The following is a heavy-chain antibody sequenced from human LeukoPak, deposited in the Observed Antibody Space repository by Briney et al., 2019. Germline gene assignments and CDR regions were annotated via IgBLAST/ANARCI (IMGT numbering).Heavy chain of an antibody. D-gene: IGHD3-22*01. J-gene: IGHJ4*02. CDR1: GFTFSSYG. CDR2: IWYDGSNK. CDR3: AKDSRYDPITMIVVVMIPADFDY. Sequence: GRSLRLSCAASGFTFSSYGMHWVRQAPGKGLEWVAVIWYDGSNKYYADSVKGRFTISRDNSKNTLYLQMNSLRAEDAAVYYCAKDSRYDPITMIVVVMIPADFDYWGQGTLVTVSS. V-gene: IGHV3-33*06.